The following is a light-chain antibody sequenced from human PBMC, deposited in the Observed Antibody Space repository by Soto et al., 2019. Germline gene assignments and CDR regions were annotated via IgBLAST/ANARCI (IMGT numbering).Light chain of an antibody. CDR1: RNALYSSDNKNY. CDR3: QHWTT. V-gene: IGKV4-1*01. Sequence: IVLTQSPSSLAVSLGERATINCKSSRNALYSSDNKNYLAWYQQKAGQPPKLLIYWASTRESGVPDRFSGGGSGTDFTLTINSLQAEDVAVYYCQHWTTFGQGTKVEIK. J-gene: IGKJ1*01. CDR2: WAS.